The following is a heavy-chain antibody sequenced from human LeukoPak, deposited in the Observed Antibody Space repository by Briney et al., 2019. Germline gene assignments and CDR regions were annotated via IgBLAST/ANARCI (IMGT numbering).Heavy chain of an antibody. D-gene: IGHD6-19*01. V-gene: IGHV4-4*09. J-gene: IGHJ4*02. Sequence: SETPSLTCNVSGASMSSNYWSWIRQPPGKGLEWIGYIYHSGNTNYSPSLESRVTMSVDESKNQFSLRVHFVSAADTAVYYCASTRRAAVAGRFDSWGQGTLVTVSS. CDR1: GASMSSNY. CDR3: ASTRRAAVAGRFDS. CDR2: IYHSGNT.